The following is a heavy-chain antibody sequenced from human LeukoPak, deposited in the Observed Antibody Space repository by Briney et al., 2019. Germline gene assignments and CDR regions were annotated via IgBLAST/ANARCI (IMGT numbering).Heavy chain of an antibody. J-gene: IGHJ4*02. CDR3: AKDLSYTSGASDH. Sequence: GGSLRLSCAASGFTFSNYNMNWVRQAPGKGLEWVSTITDDGYNTYSADSVKGRITFSRDNSKNTLSLQLRSLRAEDTAVYYCAKDLSYTSGASDHWGQGTLVTVSS. D-gene: IGHD6-19*01. CDR1: GFTFSNYN. V-gene: IGHV3-23*01. CDR2: ITDDGYNT.